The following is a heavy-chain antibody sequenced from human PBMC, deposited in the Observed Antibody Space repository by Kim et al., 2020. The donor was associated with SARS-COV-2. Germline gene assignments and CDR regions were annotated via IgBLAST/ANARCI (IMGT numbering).Heavy chain of an antibody. CDR3: AKRGPPSFDY. D-gene: IGHD3-10*01. CDR2: ISASGGST. Sequence: GGSLRLSCAPSGFTFSSFAMTWVRQAPGKGLEWVSVISASGGSTYYADSVKGRFTISRDNSKNTLYMQMNSLRAEDTAVYYCAKRGPPSFDYWGQGTLVTVSS. CDR1: GFTFSSFA. V-gene: IGHV3-23*01. J-gene: IGHJ4*02.